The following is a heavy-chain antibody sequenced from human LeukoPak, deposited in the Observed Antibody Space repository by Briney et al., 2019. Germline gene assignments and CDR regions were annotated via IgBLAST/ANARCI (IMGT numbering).Heavy chain of an antibody. CDR1: GYSFNTYW. V-gene: IGHV5-51*01. D-gene: IGHD2-2*01. CDR2: IYPGDSDT. CDR3: ERRHGCSTSSCPPDS. J-gene: IGHJ4*02. Sequence: RGESLKISCRGSGYSFNTYWIGWVRQMPGKGLEWMGIIYPGDSDTRYSPSFRGQVTMSADKSINTAYLQWSSLKASDTAMYFCERRHGCSTSSCPPDSWGQGTLVTVSS.